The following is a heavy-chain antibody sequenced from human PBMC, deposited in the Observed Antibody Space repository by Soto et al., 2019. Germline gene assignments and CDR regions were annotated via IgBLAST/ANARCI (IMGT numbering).Heavy chain of an antibody. D-gene: IGHD6-19*01. CDR2: IYYSGST. CDR1: GGSVISGSYY. Sequence: SETLSLTCTFSGGSVISGSYYWSWIRQPPGKGLEWIGYIYYSGSTNYNPSLKSRVTISVDTSKNQFSLKLSSVTAADTAVYYCASSIAVAAPFDYWGQGTLVTVSS. J-gene: IGHJ4*02. CDR3: ASSIAVAAPFDY. V-gene: IGHV4-61*01.